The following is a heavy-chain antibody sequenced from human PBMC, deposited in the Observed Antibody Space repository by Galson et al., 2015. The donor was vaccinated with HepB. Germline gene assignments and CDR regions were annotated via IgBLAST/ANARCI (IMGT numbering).Heavy chain of an antibody. V-gene: IGHV3-64D*06. CDR3: VISLGP. CDR2: ISANAIST. J-gene: IGHJ5*02. Sequence: SLRLSCAASGFTFSSYTMHWVRQAPGKGLQYVSAISANAISTSHIDSVKGRFTISSDHSKNTLYLQMSSLGSEDTAVYYCVISLGPWGQGTLVTVSS. CDR1: GFTFSSYT.